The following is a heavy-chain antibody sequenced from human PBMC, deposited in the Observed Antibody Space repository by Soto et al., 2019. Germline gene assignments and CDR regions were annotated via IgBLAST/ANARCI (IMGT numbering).Heavy chain of an antibody. CDR3: ARTASNSGPPYFDY. Sequence: GASVKVSCKASGYTFTSYGISWMRQAPGQGLEWMGWISPYNGDTRYPQKLQGRVTMTTDTSTSTAYMDLRSLKSDDTAVYYCARTASNSGPPYFDYWGQGALVTVSS. J-gene: IGHJ4*02. D-gene: IGHD6-19*01. CDR2: ISPYNGDT. V-gene: IGHV1-18*01. CDR1: GYTFTSYG.